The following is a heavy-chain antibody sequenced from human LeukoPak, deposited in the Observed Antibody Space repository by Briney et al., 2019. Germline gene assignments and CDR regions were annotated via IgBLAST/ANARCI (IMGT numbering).Heavy chain of an antibody. CDR2: INPSGGST. Sequence: ASVKVSCKASGYTFTSYYMHWVRQAPGQGLEWMGIINPSGGSTSYAQKFQGRVTMTRDTSTSTVYMELSSLRSEDTAVYYCALASWPNGGDYLGQGTLVTVSS. V-gene: IGHV1-46*01. CDR3: ALASWPNGGDY. CDR1: GYTFTSYY. J-gene: IGHJ4*02. D-gene: IGHD2-8*01.